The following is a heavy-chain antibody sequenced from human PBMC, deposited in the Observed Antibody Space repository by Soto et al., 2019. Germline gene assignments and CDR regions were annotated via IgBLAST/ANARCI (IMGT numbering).Heavy chain of an antibody. CDR3: ARDQDPHDDYGDYLYYFDY. CDR2: MNPNSGIT. V-gene: IGHV1-8*01. J-gene: IGHJ4*02. CDR1: GYTFTSYD. Sequence: ASVKVSCKASGYTFTSYDINWVRQATGQGLEWMGRMNPNSGITDYAQKFQGRVTITTNTSTSTAYMELSSLRSEDTAVYYCARDQDPHDDYGDYLYYFDYWGQGTLVTVSS. D-gene: IGHD4-17*01.